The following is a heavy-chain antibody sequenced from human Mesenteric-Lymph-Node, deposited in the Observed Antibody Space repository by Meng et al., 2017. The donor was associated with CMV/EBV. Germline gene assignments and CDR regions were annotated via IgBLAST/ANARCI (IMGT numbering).Heavy chain of an antibody. V-gene: IGHV2-5*02. D-gene: IGHD2-21*02. CDR3: AHRPTATGPFDY. J-gene: IGHJ4*02. Sequence: CTFSGFSLSTNGVGVGWIRQPPGKALEWLELIYWDDDEHYSPSLKSRITITKDTSKNQVVLTMTSMDPVDTAIYYCAHRPTATGPFDYWGQGTLVTVSS. CDR2: IYWDDDE. CDR1: GFSLSTNGVG.